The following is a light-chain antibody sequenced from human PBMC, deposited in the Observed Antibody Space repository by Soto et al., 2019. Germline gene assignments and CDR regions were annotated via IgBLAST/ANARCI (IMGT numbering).Light chain of an antibody. J-gene: IGLJ3*02. CDR3: CSFAGSGTWV. V-gene: IGLV2-23*01. Sequence: QSVLTQPASVSGSPGQSITISCTGTSSDVGSYNLVSWYQQFPGKAPKLIIYEGSKRPSGVSDRFSGSKSGNTASLAISGLQAGDEADYYCCSFAGSGTWVFGGGTKGTVL. CDR1: SSDVGSYNL. CDR2: EGS.